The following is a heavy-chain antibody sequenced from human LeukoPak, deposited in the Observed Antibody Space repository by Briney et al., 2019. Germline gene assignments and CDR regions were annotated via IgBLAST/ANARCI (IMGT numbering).Heavy chain of an antibody. V-gene: IGHV3-9*01. CDR2: ISWNSGSI. CDR1: GFTFDDYA. J-gene: IGHJ4*02. CDR3: ATGSGSYGPNGY. Sequence: GGSLRLSCAASGFTFDDYAMHWVRQAPGKGLEWVSGISWNSGSIGYADSVKGRFAISRDNAKNSLYLQMNSLRAEDTALYYCATGSGSYGPNGYWGQGTLVTVSS. D-gene: IGHD1-26*01.